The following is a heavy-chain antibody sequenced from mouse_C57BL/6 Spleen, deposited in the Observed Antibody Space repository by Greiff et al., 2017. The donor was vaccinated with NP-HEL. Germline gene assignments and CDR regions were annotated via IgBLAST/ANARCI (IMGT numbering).Heavy chain of an antibody. Sequence: EVMLVESGGDLVKPGGSLKLSCAASGFTFSSYGMSWVRKTPDKRLEWVATISSGGSYTYYPDSVKGRFTISRDNAKNTLYLQMSSLKSEDTAIYYCARHRDDGYYFDYWGQGTTLTVSS. CDR2: ISSGGSYT. CDR3: ARHRDDGYYFDY. V-gene: IGHV5-6*01. CDR1: GFTFSSYG. D-gene: IGHD2-3*01. J-gene: IGHJ2*01.